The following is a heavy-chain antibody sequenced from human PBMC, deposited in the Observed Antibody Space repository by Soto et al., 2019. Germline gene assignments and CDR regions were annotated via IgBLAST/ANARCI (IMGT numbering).Heavy chain of an antibody. CDR1: GGTFSSYA. CDR2: IIPIFGTA. CDR3: ASSVVTPFFYYYGMDV. V-gene: IGHV1-69*05. Sequence: QVQLVQSGAEVKKPGSSVKVSCKASGGTFSSYAISWVRQAPGQGLEWMGGIIPIFGTANYAQKFQGRVTITXXEXTXXAYMELSSLRSEDTAVYYCASSVVTPFFYYYGMDVWGQGTTVTVSS. D-gene: IGHD2-21*02. J-gene: IGHJ6*02.